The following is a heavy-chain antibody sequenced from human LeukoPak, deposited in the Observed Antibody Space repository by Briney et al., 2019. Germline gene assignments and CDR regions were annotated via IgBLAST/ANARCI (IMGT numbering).Heavy chain of an antibody. J-gene: IGHJ4*02. Sequence: GASLRLSCAASGFTFSSYAMSWVRQAPGKGLEWVSAISGSGGSTYYADSVKGRFTISRDDSRSTLYLQMNSLRAEDTAKYYCAKCEAGVATICGGLYYWGQGTLVTVSS. CDR3: AKCEAGVATICGGLYY. CDR1: GFTFSSYA. CDR2: ISGSGGST. V-gene: IGHV3-23*01. D-gene: IGHD5-12*01.